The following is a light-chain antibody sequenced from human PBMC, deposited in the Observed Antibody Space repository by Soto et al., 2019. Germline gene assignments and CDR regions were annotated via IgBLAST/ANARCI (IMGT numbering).Light chain of an antibody. CDR1: SSDVGGFDY. CDR3: SSHTSGSTRV. J-gene: IGLJ1*01. CDR2: EVT. V-gene: IGLV2-14*01. Sequence: ALTQPASVSGSPGQSIAISCTGTSSDVGGFDYVSWYQQHPDKAPKLMIYEVTKRPSGVSNRFSGSKSGNTASLTISGLQPEDEADYYCSSHTSGSTRVFGSGTKVTVL.